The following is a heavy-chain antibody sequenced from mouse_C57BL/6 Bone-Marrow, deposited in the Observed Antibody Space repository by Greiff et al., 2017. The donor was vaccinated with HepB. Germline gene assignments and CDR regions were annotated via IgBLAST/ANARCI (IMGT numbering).Heavy chain of an antibody. D-gene: IGHD4-1*01. V-gene: IGHV7-3*01. CDR3: ARYGTGTWYFDV. CDR1: GFTFTDYY. CDR2: IRNKANGYTT. J-gene: IGHJ1*03. Sequence: EVKVVESGGGLVQPGGSLSLSCAASGFTFTDYYMSWVRQPPGKALEWLGFIRNKANGYTTEYSASVKGRFTISRDNSQSILYLQMNALRAEDSATYYCARYGTGTWYFDVWGTGTTVTVSS.